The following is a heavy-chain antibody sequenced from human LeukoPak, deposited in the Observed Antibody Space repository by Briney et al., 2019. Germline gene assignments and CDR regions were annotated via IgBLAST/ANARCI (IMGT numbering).Heavy chain of an antibody. V-gene: IGHV1-46*01. D-gene: IGHD5-18*01. CDR1: GYTFPSYF. CDR2: INPSGGST. CDR3: ARPDRHITASYFDY. Sequence: ASVKVSCKASGYTFPSYFMHWVRQAPGQGLEWMGVINPSGGSTSYAQKFQGRVTMTRDTSTSTVYMELSSLRSEDTAVYYCARPDRHITASYFDYWGQGTLVTVSS. J-gene: IGHJ4*02.